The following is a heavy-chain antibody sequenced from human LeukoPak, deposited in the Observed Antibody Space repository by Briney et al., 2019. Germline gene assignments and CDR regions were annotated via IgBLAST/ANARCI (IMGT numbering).Heavy chain of an antibody. J-gene: IGHJ6*02. D-gene: IGHD1-1*01. V-gene: IGHV1-69*13. CDR2: IIPIFGTA. CDR1: GGTFSSYA. Sequence: SVKVSCKASGGTFSSYAISWVRQAPGQGLEWMGGIIPIFGTANYAQKFQGRVTITADESTSTAYMELSSLRSEDTAVYYCARVQHPISYYYYYGMDVWGQGTTVTVSS. CDR3: ARVQHPISYYYYYGMDV.